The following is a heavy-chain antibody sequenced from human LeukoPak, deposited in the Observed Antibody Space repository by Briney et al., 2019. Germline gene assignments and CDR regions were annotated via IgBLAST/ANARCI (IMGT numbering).Heavy chain of an antibody. CDR3: ARLPTFYYDSSGYHYDY. J-gene: IGHJ4*02. CDR1: GFAFSNCG. V-gene: IGHV3-30*03. Sequence: GGSLRLSCAASGFAFSNCGMHWVRQAPGKGLEWVSVISYDASNKYYGDSVKGRFTISRDNSKSTLYLQMNSLRAEDTAIYYCARLPTFYYDSSGYHYDYWGQGTLVTVSS. CDR2: ISYDASNK. D-gene: IGHD3-22*01.